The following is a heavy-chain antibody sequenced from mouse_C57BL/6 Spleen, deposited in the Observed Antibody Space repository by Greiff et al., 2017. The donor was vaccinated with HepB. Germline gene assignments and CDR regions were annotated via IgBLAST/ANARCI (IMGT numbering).Heavy chain of an antibody. CDR2: IDPSDSET. D-gene: IGHD2-12*01. Sequence: QVHVKQPGAELVRPGSSVKLSCKASGYTFTSYWMHWVKQRPIQGLEWIGNIDPSDSETHYNQKFKDKATLTVDKSSSTAYMQLSSLTSEDSAVYYCASSQLAFDYWGQGTTLTVSS. J-gene: IGHJ2*01. CDR3: ASSQLAFDY. CDR1: GYTFTSYW. V-gene: IGHV1-52*01.